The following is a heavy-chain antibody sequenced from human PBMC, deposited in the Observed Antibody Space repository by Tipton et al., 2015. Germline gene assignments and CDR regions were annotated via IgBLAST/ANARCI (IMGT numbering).Heavy chain of an antibody. V-gene: IGHV4-61*01. Sequence: TLSLTCTVSGGSVSSGSYYWSWIRQHPGKGLEWVGYIYDSGSTSYNPSLKSRVTISADTSKNQFSLKMRSVTAADTAVYYCVGMEVALDYWGQGTPITVSS. D-gene: IGHD2-15*01. CDR1: GGSVSSGSYY. CDR3: VGMEVALDY. CDR2: IYDSGST. J-gene: IGHJ4*02.